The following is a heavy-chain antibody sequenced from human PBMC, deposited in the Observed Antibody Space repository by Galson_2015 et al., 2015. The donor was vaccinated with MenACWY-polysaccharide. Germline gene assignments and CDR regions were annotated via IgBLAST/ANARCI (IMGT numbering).Heavy chain of an antibody. CDR1: QFTFNNYA. V-gene: IGHV3-23*01. Sequence: SLRLSCAASQFTFNNYAMIWVRQAPGKGLEWVSTINPSGGSTWYADSVKGRFSISRDNFNNMLYLQMNSLRADDTAVYYCANGCSISSCSPLDYWGQGTLVSVSS. D-gene: IGHD2-2*01. J-gene: IGHJ4*02. CDR3: ANGCSISSCSPLDY. CDR2: INPSGGST.